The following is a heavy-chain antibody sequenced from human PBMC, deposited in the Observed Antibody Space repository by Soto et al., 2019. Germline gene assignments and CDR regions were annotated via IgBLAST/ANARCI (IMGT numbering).Heavy chain of an antibody. CDR1: GYTLAELS. CDR2: FDPEDGET. J-gene: IGHJ4*02. Sequence: ASVKVSCKVSGYTLAELSMHWVRQAPGKGLEWMGGFDPEDGETIYAQKFQGGVTMTEDTSTDTAYMELSSLRSEDTAVYYCATGKWELLMVFDYWGQGTLVTVSS. CDR3: ATGKWELLMVFDY. V-gene: IGHV1-24*01. D-gene: IGHD1-26*01.